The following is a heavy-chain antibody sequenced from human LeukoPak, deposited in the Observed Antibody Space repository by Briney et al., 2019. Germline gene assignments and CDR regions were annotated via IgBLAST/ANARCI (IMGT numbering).Heavy chain of an antibody. Sequence: GGPLRLSCATSGFTFSSRGMSWVRQAPDRGLEWVSSIHSEGDKTYYADSVKGRFTISRDNSKNTLFLQMDSLRVEDTAIYYCAKDLRNGDAYGFLDSWGQGTLVTVSS. CDR1: GFTFSSRG. V-gene: IGHV3-23*01. CDR3: AKDLRNGDAYGFLDS. D-gene: IGHD2-21*02. J-gene: IGHJ4*02. CDR2: IHSEGDKT.